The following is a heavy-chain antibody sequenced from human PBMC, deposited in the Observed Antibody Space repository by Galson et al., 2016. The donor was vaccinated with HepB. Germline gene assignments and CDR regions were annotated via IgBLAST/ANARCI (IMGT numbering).Heavy chain of an antibody. CDR3: ARTLKGGYSW. CDR1: GFTFSSYA. CDR2: ISFDGRNK. J-gene: IGHJ4*02. Sequence: SLRLSCAASGFTFSSYAVHWVRQAPGKGLECVAVISFDGRNKYHADSVKGRFTISRDNSKNTLYLQMNSLRAEDTAVYYCARTLKGGYSWWGQGTLVTVSS. D-gene: IGHD2-15*01. V-gene: IGHV3-30*04.